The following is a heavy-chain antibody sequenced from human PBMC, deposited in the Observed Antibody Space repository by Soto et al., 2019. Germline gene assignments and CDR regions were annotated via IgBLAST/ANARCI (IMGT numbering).Heavy chain of an antibody. CDR1: GGSIGGYD. V-gene: IGHV4-59*08. J-gene: IGHJ6*03. Sequence: SETLSLTCTVSGGSIGGYDGSWIRQPPGKGLEWIGYIYYSGSTNYNPSLKSRVTISVDTSKNQFSLKLSSVTAADTAVYYCARYLSSSGWYGYYYYYMDVWGKGTTVTVSS. CDR3: ARYLSSSGWYGYYYYYMDV. CDR2: IYYSGST. D-gene: IGHD6-19*01.